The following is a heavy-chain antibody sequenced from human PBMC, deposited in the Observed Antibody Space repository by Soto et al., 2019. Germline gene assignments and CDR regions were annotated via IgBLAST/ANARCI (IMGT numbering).Heavy chain of an antibody. D-gene: IGHD1-26*01. Sequence: QVQLVESGGGVVQPGRSLRLSCAASGFTFSSYGMHWVRQAPGKGLEWVAVISYDGSNKYYADSVKGRFTISRDNSKNTLYLQMNSLRAEDTAVYYCARPVPRAVGYFDYWGQGTLVTVSS. V-gene: IGHV3-30*03. CDR3: ARPVPRAVGYFDY. J-gene: IGHJ4*02. CDR1: GFTFSSYG. CDR2: ISYDGSNK.